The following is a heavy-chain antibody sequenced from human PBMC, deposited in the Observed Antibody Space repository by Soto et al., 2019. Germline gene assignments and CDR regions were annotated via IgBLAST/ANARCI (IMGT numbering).Heavy chain of an antibody. V-gene: IGHV3-30-3*01. CDR1: GFTFSNAL. D-gene: IGHD1-26*01. CDR2: ISYDGSNK. J-gene: IGHJ4*02. Sequence: WGSLRLSCAASGFTFSNALINWVCQAPGKGLEWVAVISYDGSNKYYADSVKGRFTISRDNSKNTLYLQMSSLRAEDTAVYYCARVAASYSSRLNFDSWGQGPLVTVSP. CDR3: ARVAASYSSRLNFDS.